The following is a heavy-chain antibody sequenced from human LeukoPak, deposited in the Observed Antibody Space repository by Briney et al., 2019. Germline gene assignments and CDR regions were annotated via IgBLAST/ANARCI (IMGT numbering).Heavy chain of an antibody. J-gene: IGHJ5*02. CDR3: ARDVDTNNWFDP. D-gene: IGHD5-18*01. V-gene: IGHV1-69*06. CDR2: IIPIFGTA. Sequence: SVKVSCKASGGTFSSYAISWVRQAPGQGLEWMGGIIPIFGTANYAQKFQGRVTITADKSTSTAYMELSSLRSEDTAVYYCARDVDTNNWFDPWGQGTLVTVSS. CDR1: GGTFSSYA.